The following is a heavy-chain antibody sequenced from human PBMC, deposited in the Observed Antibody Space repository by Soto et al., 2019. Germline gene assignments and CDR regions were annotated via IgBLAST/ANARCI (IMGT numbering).Heavy chain of an antibody. J-gene: IGHJ4*02. Sequence: ASVKVSCKASGYTFTSYYIHWVRHAPGQGLEWMGLINPSGGSTSYAQKCQGRVTMTRDASTSTVYMELRSLRYEDTAVDYCARAYGAVDARGYWSQGSLVTVSS. CDR1: GYTFTSYY. V-gene: IGHV1-46*01. CDR2: INPSGGST. CDR3: ARAYGAVDARGY. D-gene: IGHD2-15*01.